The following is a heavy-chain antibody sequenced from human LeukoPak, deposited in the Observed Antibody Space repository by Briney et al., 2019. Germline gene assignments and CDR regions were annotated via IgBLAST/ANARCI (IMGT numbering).Heavy chain of an antibody. V-gene: IGHV3-9*01. Sequence: GGSLRLSCSVSGFIFEDYAMHWVRQVPGKGLEWVSSITWNSGYVAYADSVKGRFTITRDNSKSALFLHMDTVRADDTAFYYCAKDSPPTSEWLPDYWGQGTLVSISS. CDR1: GFIFEDYA. D-gene: IGHD3-3*01. CDR2: ITWNSGYV. CDR3: AKDSPPTSEWLPDY. J-gene: IGHJ4*02.